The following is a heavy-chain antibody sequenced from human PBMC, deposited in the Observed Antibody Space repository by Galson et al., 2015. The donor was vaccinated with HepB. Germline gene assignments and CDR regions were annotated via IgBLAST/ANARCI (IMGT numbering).Heavy chain of an antibody. CDR3: ARQLGGITGGTSPAFNWFDP. D-gene: IGHD1-26*01. V-gene: IGHV5-51*01. CDR2: IYPGDSDA. J-gene: IGHJ5*02. CDR1: GYSFTIYW. Sequence: QSGAEVKKPGESLKISCQASGYSFTIYWVGWVRQKPGKGLEWMGIIYPGDSDARYGPSFQGQVTFSVDRTTNTAYPQWSSLKASDTAIYYCARQLGGITGGTSPAFNWFDPWGQGTRVTVSS.